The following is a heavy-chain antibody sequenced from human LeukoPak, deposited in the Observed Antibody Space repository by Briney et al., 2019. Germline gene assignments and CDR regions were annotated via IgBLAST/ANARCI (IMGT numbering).Heavy chain of an antibody. Sequence: GGSLRLSCAASGFTFSSYATSWVRQAPGKGLEWVSAISGSGGSTYYADSVKGRFTISRDNSKNTLYLQMNSLRAEDTAVYYCAKVLLGYCSSTSCYTTYYCDYWGQGTLVTVSS. CDR3: AKVLLGYCSSTSCYTTYYCDY. J-gene: IGHJ4*02. CDR1: GFTFSSYA. V-gene: IGHV3-23*01. CDR2: ISGSGGST. D-gene: IGHD2-2*02.